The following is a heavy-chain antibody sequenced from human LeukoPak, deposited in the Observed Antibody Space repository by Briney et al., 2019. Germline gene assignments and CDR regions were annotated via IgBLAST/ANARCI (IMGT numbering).Heavy chain of an antibody. CDR2: IYYSGST. V-gene: IGHV4-31*03. CDR1: GGSISSGGYY. Sequence: SETLFLTCTVSGGSISSGGYYWSWIRQHPGKGLEWIGYIYYSGSTYYNPSLKSRVTISVDTSKNQFSLKLSSVTAADTAVYYCAREVIAAAGTATAFDIWGQGTMVTVSS. J-gene: IGHJ3*02. CDR3: AREVIAAAGTATAFDI. D-gene: IGHD6-13*01.